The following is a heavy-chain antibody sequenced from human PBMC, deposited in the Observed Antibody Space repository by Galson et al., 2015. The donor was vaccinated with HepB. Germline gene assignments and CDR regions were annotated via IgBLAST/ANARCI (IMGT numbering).Heavy chain of an antibody. Sequence: SLRLSCAASGFTFSSYAMSWVRQAPGKGLEWVSAISGSGGSTYYADSAKGRFTISRDNSKNTLYLQMNSLRAEDTAVYYCAKSGGSLLLLLLGTEFRFDPWGQGTLVTVSS. CDR3: AKSGGSLLLLLLGTEFRFDP. D-gene: IGHD1-26*01. V-gene: IGHV3-23*01. CDR1: GFTFSSYA. J-gene: IGHJ5*02. CDR2: ISGSGGST.